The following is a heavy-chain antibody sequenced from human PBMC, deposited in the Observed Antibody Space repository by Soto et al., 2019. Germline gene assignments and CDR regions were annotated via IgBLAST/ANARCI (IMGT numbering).Heavy chain of an antibody. J-gene: IGHJ6*03. Sequence: PSETLSLTCAVYGGSFSGSYWSWIRQPPGKGLEWIGEINHSENTNYNPSLKSRVTISVDTSKNQLSLKLSSVTAADTAVYYCARGLKAVEKDYMDVWGKGTTVTVSS. CDR2: INHSENT. CDR1: GGSFSGSY. V-gene: IGHV4-34*01. CDR3: ARGLKAVEKDYMDV.